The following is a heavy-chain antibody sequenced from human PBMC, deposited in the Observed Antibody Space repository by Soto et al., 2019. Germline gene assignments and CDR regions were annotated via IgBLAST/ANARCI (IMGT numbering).Heavy chain of an antibody. CDR2: ISYDGDDT. J-gene: IGHJ2*01. CDR3: ARDARTGIHWYFDL. Sequence: QEQLVESGGGVVQPGRSLKLSCAASGFTFSHYAMHWVRQAPGKGLEWVAAISYDGDDTHYADSVKGRFTISRDNSKNTLYLQMNSLTTDDMAVFSCARDARTGIHWYFDLWGRGTLVTVSS. V-gene: IGHV3-30-3*01. CDR1: GFTFSHYA. D-gene: IGHD7-27*01.